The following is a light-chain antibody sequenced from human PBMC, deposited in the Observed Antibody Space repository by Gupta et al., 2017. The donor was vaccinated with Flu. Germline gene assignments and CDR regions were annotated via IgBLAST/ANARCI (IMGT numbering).Light chain of an antibody. V-gene: IGLV3-1*01. CDR2: QDT. Sequence: SYELTQPPSVSVSLGQTASITCSGDQLENKFVCWYQQRPGQSPVLVIHQDTRRPLGIPERFSCSNSGNTATLTIRGTQAIDEADYFCQAWDSSTRVFGTGTKVTVL. CDR1: QLENKF. J-gene: IGLJ1*01. CDR3: QAWDSSTRV.